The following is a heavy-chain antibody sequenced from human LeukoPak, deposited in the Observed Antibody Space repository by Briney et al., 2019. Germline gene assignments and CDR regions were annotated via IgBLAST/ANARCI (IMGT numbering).Heavy chain of an antibody. J-gene: IGHJ4*02. CDR3: ASDRTVTTFDY. D-gene: IGHD4-17*01. CDR2: ISSGSSVI. CDR1: RFTFSSYS. V-gene: IGHV3-48*04. Sequence: GGSLRLSCAASRFTFSSYSMNWVRQAPGKGLEWVSYISSGSSVIYYADSVKGRFTISRDNAKNSLYLQMNSLRAEDTATYYRASDRTVTTFDYWGQGTLVTVSS.